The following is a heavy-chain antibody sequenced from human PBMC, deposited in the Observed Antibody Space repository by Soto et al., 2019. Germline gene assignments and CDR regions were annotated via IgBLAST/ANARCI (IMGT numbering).Heavy chain of an antibody. Sequence: PGGSLRLSCAASGFTFSSYAMHWVRQAPGKGLEWVAVISFDGSNKYYADSVKGRFTISRDNSKNTLYLQMNSLRAEDTAVYFCARARGTMLAEAFDIWSQGTMVTVSS. V-gene: IGHV3-30-3*01. CDR3: ARARGTMLAEAFDI. CDR1: GFTFSSYA. D-gene: IGHD3-10*01. CDR2: ISFDGSNK. J-gene: IGHJ3*02.